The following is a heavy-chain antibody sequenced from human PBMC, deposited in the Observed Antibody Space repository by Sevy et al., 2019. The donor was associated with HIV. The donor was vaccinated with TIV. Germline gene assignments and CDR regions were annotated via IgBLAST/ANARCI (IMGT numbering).Heavy chain of an antibody. Sequence: SETLSLTCAVSGGSISSSNWWSWVRQPPGKGLEGIGEIYHSGSTNYNPSLKSRVTISVDKSKNQFSLKLSSVTAADTAVYYCASRPCGSGGSCYALNYYGMDVWGQGTTVTVSS. V-gene: IGHV4-4*02. CDR2: IYHSGST. CDR1: GGSISSSNW. D-gene: IGHD2-15*01. CDR3: ASRPCGSGGSCYALNYYGMDV. J-gene: IGHJ6*02.